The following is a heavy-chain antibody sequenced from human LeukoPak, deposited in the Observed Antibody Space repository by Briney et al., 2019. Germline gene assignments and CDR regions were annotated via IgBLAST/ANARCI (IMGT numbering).Heavy chain of an antibody. CDR3: AKDLTGFSTTWYP. Sequence: GGSLRLSCAASGFTFSSYAMSWVRQAPGKGLEWVALIRHDGTNKYYADSVKGRFTISRDNSKNMLYLQVNSLRSEDTAVYYCAKDLTGFSTTWYPWGQGTLVTVSS. D-gene: IGHD2/OR15-2a*01. CDR2: IRHDGTNK. CDR1: GFTFSSYA. J-gene: IGHJ5*02. V-gene: IGHV3-30*02.